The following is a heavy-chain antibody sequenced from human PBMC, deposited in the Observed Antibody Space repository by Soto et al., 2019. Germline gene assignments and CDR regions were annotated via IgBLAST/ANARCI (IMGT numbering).Heavy chain of an antibody. D-gene: IGHD6-6*01. CDR1: GFTFSSYG. CDR3: AKDKSRIAARYFDY. CDR2: ISYDGSNK. V-gene: IGHV3-30*18. J-gene: IGHJ4*02. Sequence: GGSLRLSCAASGFTFSSYGMHWVRQAPGKGLEWVAVISYDGSNKYYADSVKGRFTISRDNSKNTLYLQMNSLRAEDTAVYYCAKDKSRIAARYFDYWGQGTLVPVSS.